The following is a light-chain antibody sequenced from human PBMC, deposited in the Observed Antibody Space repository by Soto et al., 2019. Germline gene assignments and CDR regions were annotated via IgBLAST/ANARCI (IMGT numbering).Light chain of an antibody. Sequence: EIVMTQSPATLSVSAGERATLSCRARQSVRSNLAWYQQKPGQAPRLLIYGASSRATGIPDRFSGSGSGTDFTLTISRLEPEDFAVYYCQQYGSLPLTFGGGTKVDIK. V-gene: IGKV3-20*01. CDR2: GAS. CDR3: QQYGSLPLT. J-gene: IGKJ4*01. CDR1: QSVRSN.